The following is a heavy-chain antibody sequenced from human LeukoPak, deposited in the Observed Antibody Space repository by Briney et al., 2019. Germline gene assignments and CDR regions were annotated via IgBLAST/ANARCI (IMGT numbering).Heavy chain of an antibody. Sequence: SVKVSCKASGGTFSSYAISWVRQAPGQGLEWIGGIIPIFGTANYAQKFQGRVTITADESTSTAYMELSSLRSEDTAVYYCATLGYCSSTSCSFFDYWGQGTLVTVSS. V-gene: IGHV1-69*13. J-gene: IGHJ4*02. CDR3: ATLGYCSSTSCSFFDY. CDR2: IIPIFGTA. D-gene: IGHD2-2*01. CDR1: GGTFSSYA.